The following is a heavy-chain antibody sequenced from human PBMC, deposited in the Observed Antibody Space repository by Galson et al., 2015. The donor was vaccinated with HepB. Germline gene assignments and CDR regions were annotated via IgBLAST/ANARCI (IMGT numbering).Heavy chain of an antibody. D-gene: IGHD5-18*01. Sequence: PLRISRAASGFSVSDNYMVWVREAPGKGLEWVSTLYTGGNTYSADSVKGRFTISRDEFKNTLYLQLNSMRAEDTAVYYCARGLRGYSHDCGQGTLVTVSS. CDR1: GFSVSDNY. CDR3: ARGLRGYSHD. V-gene: IGHV3-53*01. CDR2: LYTGGNT. J-gene: IGHJ4*02.